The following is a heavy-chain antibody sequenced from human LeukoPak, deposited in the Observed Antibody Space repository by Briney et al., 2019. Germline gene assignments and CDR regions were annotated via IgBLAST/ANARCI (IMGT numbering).Heavy chain of an antibody. CDR2: ISSSGSYT. CDR3: ARATRTPLGWELPFDY. J-gene: IGHJ4*02. CDR1: GFTFSDYY. D-gene: IGHD1-26*01. V-gene: IGHV3-11*05. Sequence: PGGSLRLFCAASGFTFSDYYMSWIRQAPGKGLGWVSYISSSGSYTNYADSVKGRFTISRDTAKNSLYLQMNSLRAEDTAVYYCARATRTPLGWELPFDYWGQGTLVTVSS.